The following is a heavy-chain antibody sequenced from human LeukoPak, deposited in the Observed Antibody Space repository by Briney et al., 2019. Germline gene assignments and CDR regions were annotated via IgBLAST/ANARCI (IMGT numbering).Heavy chain of an antibody. V-gene: IGHV1-18*01. Sequence: RVASVKVSCKASGYTFTSYGISWVRQAPGQGLEWMGWISAYNGNTNYAQKLQGRVTMTTDTSTSTAYMELRSLRSDDTAVYYCARVGRYGSGSSYYYYGMDVWGQGTTVTVSS. CDR2: ISAYNGNT. J-gene: IGHJ6*02. CDR1: GYTFTSYG. D-gene: IGHD3-10*01. CDR3: ARVGRYGSGSSYYYYGMDV.